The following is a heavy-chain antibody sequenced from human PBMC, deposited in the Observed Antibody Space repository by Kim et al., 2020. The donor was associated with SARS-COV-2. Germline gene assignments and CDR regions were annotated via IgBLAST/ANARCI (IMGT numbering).Heavy chain of an antibody. V-gene: IGHV4-31*02. Sequence: YNPSLKSRVTISVDTSKNPCSLKLSSVTAADTAVYYCAVMVYAPRLLFDYWGQGTLVTVSS. D-gene: IGHD2-8*01. CDR3: AVMVYAPRLLFDY. J-gene: IGHJ4*02.